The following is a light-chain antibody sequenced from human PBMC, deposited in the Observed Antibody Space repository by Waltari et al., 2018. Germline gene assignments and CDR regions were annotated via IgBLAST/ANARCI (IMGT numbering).Light chain of an antibody. J-gene: IGLJ3*02. CDR3: SSYSSSSALRV. CDR2: DVT. V-gene: IGLV2-14*03. CDR1: SSDVGAFNY. Sequence: QSALTQPASVSGSPGQSITISCTGTSSDVGAFNYVHCYQQNPGKAPKLIFYDVTNRPSGFSSRFSASKFGNMASLTISGLQADDEADYYCSSYSSSSALRVFGGGTKLTVL.